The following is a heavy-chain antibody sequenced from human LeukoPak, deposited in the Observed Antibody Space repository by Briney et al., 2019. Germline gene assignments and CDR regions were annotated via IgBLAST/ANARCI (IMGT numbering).Heavy chain of an antibody. CDR2: IYYSGST. D-gene: IGHD5-18*01. CDR3: ARGYSYGYFDY. CDR1: GVSISSSNSY. J-gene: IGHJ4*02. V-gene: IGHV4-39*07. Sequence: PSETLSLTCTVSGVSISSSNSYWGWIRQPPGKGLEWIGSIYYSGSTYYNPSLKSRVTISVDTSKNQFSLKLSSVTAADTAVYYCARGYSYGYFDYWGQGTLVTVSS.